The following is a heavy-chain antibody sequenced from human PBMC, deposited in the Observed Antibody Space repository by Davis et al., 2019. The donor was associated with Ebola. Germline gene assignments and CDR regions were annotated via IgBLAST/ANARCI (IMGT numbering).Heavy chain of an antibody. CDR3: ARGPIIGVVTSTEYGMDV. D-gene: IGHD3-3*01. Sequence: ASVQVSCKASAHTFKNYDINWVRQAAGQGLEWMGWMNPDTGNTAFEDNFQGRVTMTRNTSISTAYMELSSLTSEDTAVYYCARGPIIGVVTSTEYGMDVWGQGTTVTVSS. J-gene: IGHJ6*02. CDR2: MNPDTGNT. CDR1: AHTFKNYD. V-gene: IGHV1-8*01.